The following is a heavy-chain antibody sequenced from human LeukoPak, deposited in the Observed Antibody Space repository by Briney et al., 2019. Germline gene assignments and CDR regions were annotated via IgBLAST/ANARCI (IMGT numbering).Heavy chain of an antibody. V-gene: IGHV4-38-2*02. CDR3: ARGGSGSYYAFDY. Sequence: PSETLSLTCTVSGYSISSGYYWGWIRQPPGKGLEWIGSIYHSGSTYYNPSLKSRVTISVDTSKNQFSLKLSSVTAADTAVYYCARGGSGSYYAFDYWGQGTLVTVSS. J-gene: IGHJ4*02. CDR2: IYHSGST. CDR1: GYSISSGYY. D-gene: IGHD1-26*01.